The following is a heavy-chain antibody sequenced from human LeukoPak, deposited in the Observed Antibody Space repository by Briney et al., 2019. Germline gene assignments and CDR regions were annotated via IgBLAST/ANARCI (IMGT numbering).Heavy chain of an antibody. CDR2: IYYSGST. D-gene: IGHD3-22*01. CDR3: ARHTYYYDSSGYYPDY. Sequence: PSETLSLTCSVSNGSISSSSHYWAWIRQPPGKGLEWIGSIYYSGSTYYNPSLKSRVTISVDTSMNQFSLKLSSVTAEDTAVYYCARHTYYYDSSGYYPDYWGQGTLVTVSS. CDR1: NGSISSSSHY. J-gene: IGHJ4*02. V-gene: IGHV4-39*01.